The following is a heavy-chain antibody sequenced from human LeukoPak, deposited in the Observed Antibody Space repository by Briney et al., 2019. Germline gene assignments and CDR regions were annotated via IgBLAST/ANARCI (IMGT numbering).Heavy chain of an antibody. D-gene: IGHD3-22*01. V-gene: IGHV4-30-4*07. Sequence: PSETLSLTCAVSGGSISSGGYSWSWIRQPPGKGLEWIGYIYYSGSTYYNPSLKSRVTISVDTSKNQFSLKLSSVTAADTAVYYCARTRHFSMILPKKAPGFDYWGQGTLVTVSS. J-gene: IGHJ4*02. CDR3: ARTRHFSMILPKKAPGFDY. CDR2: IYYSGST. CDR1: GGSISSGGYS.